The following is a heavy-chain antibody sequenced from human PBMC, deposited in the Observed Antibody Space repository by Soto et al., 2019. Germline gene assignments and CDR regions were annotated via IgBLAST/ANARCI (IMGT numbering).Heavy chain of an antibody. J-gene: IGHJ6*02. CDR2: IYYSGST. V-gene: IGHV4-39*01. D-gene: IGHD5-12*01. Sequence: PSETLSLTCTVSGGSISSSSYYWGWIRQPPGKGLEGIGSIYYSGSTYYNPSLKSRVTISVDTSKNQFSLKLSSVTAADTAVYYCARQGGYNYYYYYGMDVWGQGTTVTVSS. CDR1: GGSISSSSYY. CDR3: ARQGGYNYYYYYGMDV.